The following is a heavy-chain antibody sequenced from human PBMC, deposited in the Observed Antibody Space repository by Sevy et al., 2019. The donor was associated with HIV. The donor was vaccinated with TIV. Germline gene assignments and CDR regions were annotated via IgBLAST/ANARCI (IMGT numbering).Heavy chain of an antibody. D-gene: IGHD6-13*01. V-gene: IGHV3-30*02. J-gene: IGHJ4*02. Sequence: GGFLRLSCAASGLIFSHYGMHWVRQAPGKGLEWVAFISYEGSDTYYVDSVKGRFSISRDNSKNTVYLQINSLRTEDTALYYCSKNTAAAGTGGFDYWGQGTLVSVSS. CDR2: ISYEGSDT. CDR1: GLIFSHYG. CDR3: SKNTAAAGTGGFDY.